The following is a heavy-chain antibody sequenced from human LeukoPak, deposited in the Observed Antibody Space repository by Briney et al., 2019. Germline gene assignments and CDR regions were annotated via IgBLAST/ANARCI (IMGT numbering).Heavy chain of an antibody. V-gene: IGHV4-34*01. CDR3: ARAVLPTVVFDY. CDR1: GGSFSGYF. CDR2: INHSGST. J-gene: IGHJ4*02. Sequence: ASETLSLTCAVHGGSFSGYFWSWIRQPPRKGLEWIGEINHSGSTNYNPSLKSRVTISVDTSKNQFSLKLSSVTAADTAVYYCARAVLPTVVFDYWGQGTLVTVSS. D-gene: IGHD4-11*01.